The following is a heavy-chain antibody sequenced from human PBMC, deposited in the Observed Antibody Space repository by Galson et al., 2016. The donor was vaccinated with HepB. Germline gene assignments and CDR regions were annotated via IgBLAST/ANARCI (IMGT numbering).Heavy chain of an antibody. CDR1: GFTFSIYA. V-gene: IGHV3-23*01. CDR3: AKEAYCGGDCRDYFDY. J-gene: IGHJ4*02. CDR2: ISSRGRT. Sequence: SLRLFCAVSGFTFSIYAMSWVRQAPGKGLEWVSGISSRGRTYYGDSVRGRFTISRDNSNDMLYLQMNSLRAEDTAVYYCAKEAYCGGDCRDYFDYWGQGVLVTVSS. D-gene: IGHD2-21*02.